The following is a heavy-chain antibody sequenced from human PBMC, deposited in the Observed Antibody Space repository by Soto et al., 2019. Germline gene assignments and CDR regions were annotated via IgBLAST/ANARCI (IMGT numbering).Heavy chain of an antibody. CDR2: ISAQPGRS. V-gene: IGHV1-18*01. D-gene: IGHD3-22*01. J-gene: IGHJ3*01. CDR1: GYTFTSSG. CDR3: ARAFFYQGSDSRGYSFDAFDF. Sequence: QVQLVQSGAEVKKPGASVKVSCKASGYTFTSSGMSWVRQAPGQGLEWMGWISAQPGRSVSAQRFQGRVNMTTDRSTSTAYMDLRSLRTYDTAVYYCARAFFYQGSDSRGYSFDAFDFWGPGTLVTVSS.